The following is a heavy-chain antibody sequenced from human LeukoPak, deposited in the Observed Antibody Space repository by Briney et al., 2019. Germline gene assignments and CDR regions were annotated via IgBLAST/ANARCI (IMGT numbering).Heavy chain of an antibody. CDR2: IYTSGST. D-gene: IGHD6-13*01. Sequence: SETLSLTCTVSGGSISSYYWSWIRQPAGKGLEWIGRIYTSGSTNYNPSLKSRVTMSVDTSKNQFSLKLSSVTAADTAVYYCARGYSSSWYPNWFDPWGQGTLVTVSS. CDR1: GGSISSYY. V-gene: IGHV4-4*07. CDR3: ARGYSSSWYPNWFDP. J-gene: IGHJ5*02.